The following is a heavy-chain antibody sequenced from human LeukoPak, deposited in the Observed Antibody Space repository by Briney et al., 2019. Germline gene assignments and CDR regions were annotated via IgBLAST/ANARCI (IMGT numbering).Heavy chain of an antibody. J-gene: IGHJ4*02. CDR2: INPSGGST. Sequence: ASVKVSCKASGYTFTSYDINWVRHATGQGLEWVWIINPSGGSTSYAQKFQGRVTITRDTSTSTVYVELSSLRSADTAVYYCARGARGWCSDYWGQGTLVTVSS. CDR3: ARGARGWCSDY. V-gene: IGHV1-46*03. CDR1: GYTFTSYD. D-gene: IGHD6-19*01.